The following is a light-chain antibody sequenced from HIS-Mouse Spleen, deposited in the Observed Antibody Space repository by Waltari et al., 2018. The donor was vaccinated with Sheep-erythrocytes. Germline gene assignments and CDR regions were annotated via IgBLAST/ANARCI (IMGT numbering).Light chain of an antibody. V-gene: IGLV2-23*01. Sequence: QSALTQPASVSGSPGPSITISCTGTSSDVGSYNLVSWYQQHPGKPPKLMIYEGSKRPSGVSNRFSGSKSGNTASLTIAGLQAEDEADYYCCSYAGSSTPWVFGGGTKLTVL. J-gene: IGLJ3*02. CDR2: EGS. CDR3: CSYAGSSTPWV. CDR1: SSDVGSYNL.